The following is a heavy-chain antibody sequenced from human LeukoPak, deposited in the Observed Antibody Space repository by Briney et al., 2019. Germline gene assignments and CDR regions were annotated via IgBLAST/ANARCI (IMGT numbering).Heavy chain of an antibody. Sequence: SETLSLTCTVSGGSISSNYWSWIRQPPGKGLEWIGYFYYSGSTNYNPSLKGRVTISLDTSKNQFSLQLTSVTAVDTAVYYCARGQDSSGWYISNFDYWGQGTLVTVSS. CDR1: GGSISSNY. V-gene: IGHV4-59*01. CDR2: FYYSGST. D-gene: IGHD6-19*01. J-gene: IGHJ4*02. CDR3: ARGQDSSGWYISNFDY.